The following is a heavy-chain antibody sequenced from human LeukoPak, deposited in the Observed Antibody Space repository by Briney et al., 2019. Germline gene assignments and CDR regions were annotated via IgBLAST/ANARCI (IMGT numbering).Heavy chain of an antibody. CDR1: GYTFTSYG. J-gene: IGHJ5*02. CDR3: GRGGVVVVTEKNWFAP. D-gene: IGHD2-21*02. CDR2: ISAYNGNT. Sequence: ASVKVSCKASGYTFTSYGISWVRQAPGQGLEWMGWISAYNGNTNYAQKLQGRVTMTTDTSTSTAYMELRSLRSDDTAVYYGGRGGVVVVTEKNWFAPGGKGTLVTVS. V-gene: IGHV1-18*01.